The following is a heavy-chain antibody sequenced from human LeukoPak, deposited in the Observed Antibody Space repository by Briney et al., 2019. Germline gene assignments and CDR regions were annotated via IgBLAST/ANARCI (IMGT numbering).Heavy chain of an antibody. J-gene: IGHJ5*02. CDR3: ARGIAVASRFDP. D-gene: IGHD6-19*01. CDR1: GGTFSSYA. V-gene: IGHV1-69*13. CDR2: IIPIFGTA. Sequence: ASVKVSCKASGGTFSSYAISWVRQAPGQGLEWMGGIIPIFGTANYAQKFQGRVTITADESTSTAYMELSSLRSEDTAVYYCARGIAVASRFDPWGQGTLVTVSS.